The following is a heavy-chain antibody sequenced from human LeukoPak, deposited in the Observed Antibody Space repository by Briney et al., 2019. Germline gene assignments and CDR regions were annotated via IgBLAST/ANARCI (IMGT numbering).Heavy chain of an antibody. V-gene: IGHV1-69*04. CDR3: ARAYSSGWSLGY. Sequence: ASVKVSCKASGGTFSSYAISWVRQAPGQGLEWMGRIIPILGIANYAQKFQGRVTITADKSTSTAYMELSSLRSEDTAVYYCARAYSSGWSLGYWGQGTLVTVSS. J-gene: IGHJ4*02. CDR1: GGTFSSYA. D-gene: IGHD6-19*01. CDR2: IIPILGIA.